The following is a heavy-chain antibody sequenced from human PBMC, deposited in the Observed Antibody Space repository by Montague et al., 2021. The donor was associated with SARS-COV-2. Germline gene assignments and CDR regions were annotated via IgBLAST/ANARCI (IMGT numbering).Heavy chain of an antibody. V-gene: IGHV4-30-2*01. Sequence: TLSLTCAVSGASTSNGGYTWSWIRRPPGKGLEWIGYIYQSGTTRYNPSLKSRVTMSVDKSKNQFSLQLTSVIAADTAIYFCARSMIRGGLNWFDPWGQGTLVTGSS. D-gene: IGHD3-10*01. CDR3: ARSMIRGGLNWFDP. J-gene: IGHJ5*02. CDR2: IYQSGTT. CDR1: GASTSNGGYT.